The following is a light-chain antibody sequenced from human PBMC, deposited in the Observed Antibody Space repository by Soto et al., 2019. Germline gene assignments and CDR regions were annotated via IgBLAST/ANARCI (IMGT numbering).Light chain of an antibody. Sequence: QSVLTQPASVSGSPGQSITISCTGTSSDVGGYNYVSWYQQHPGKAPKLMIYEVSNRPSGVSNRFSASKSGNTASLTISGLQAEDEADYYCSSYTSSSTPYVVFGGGTKLTVL. CDR1: SSDVGGYNY. J-gene: IGLJ2*01. CDR3: SSYTSSSTPYVV. V-gene: IGLV2-14*01. CDR2: EVS.